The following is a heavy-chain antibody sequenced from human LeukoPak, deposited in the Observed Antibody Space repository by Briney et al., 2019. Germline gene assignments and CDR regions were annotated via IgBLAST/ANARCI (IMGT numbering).Heavy chain of an antibody. CDR3: ARQRGGGYWYFDL. Sequence: SSETLSLTCTVSNGSISSFYWTWIRQPPGKGLEWIGYIYYTGTTDYNPSLKSRVTISVDTSKNQFSLKLSSVTAADTAVYYCARQRGGGYWYFDLWGRGTLVTVSS. CDR1: NGSISSFY. J-gene: IGHJ2*01. V-gene: IGHV4-59*01. D-gene: IGHD1-1*01. CDR2: IYYTGTT.